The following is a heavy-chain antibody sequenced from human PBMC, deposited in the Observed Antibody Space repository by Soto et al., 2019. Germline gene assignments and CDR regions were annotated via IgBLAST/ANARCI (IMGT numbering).Heavy chain of an antibody. CDR1: GYTFTSYA. J-gene: IGHJ4*02. V-gene: IGHV1-3*01. CDR3: ARGPGCADGPGDD. CDR2: INAGNGNT. Sequence: QVQLVQSGAEVKKPGASVKVSCKASGYTFTSYAMHWVRQAPGQRLEWMGWINAGNGNTKYSQKFQGRVTITRDTSASTDYIELSSQISEETAVYDGARGPGCADGPGDDWCQGTLVTVSS. D-gene: IGHD3-10*01.